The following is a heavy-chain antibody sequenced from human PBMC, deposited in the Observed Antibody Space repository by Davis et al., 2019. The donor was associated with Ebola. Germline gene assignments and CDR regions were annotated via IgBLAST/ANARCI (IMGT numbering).Heavy chain of an antibody. CDR1: GFTFSSYA. CDR3: AKARDSRAYFDY. D-gene: IGHD6-13*01. Sequence: GESLKISCVASGFTFSSYAMSWVRQAPGKGLEWVSAISGSGGSTYYADSVKGRFTISRDNSKNTLYLQMNSLRAEDTAVYYCAKARDSRAYFDYWGQGTLVTVSS. V-gene: IGHV3-23*01. J-gene: IGHJ4*02. CDR2: ISGSGGST.